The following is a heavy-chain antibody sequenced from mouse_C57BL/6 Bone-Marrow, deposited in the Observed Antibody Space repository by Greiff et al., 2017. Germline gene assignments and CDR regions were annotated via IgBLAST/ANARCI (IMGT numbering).Heavy chain of an antibody. CDR1: GFSLTSYA. CDR3: ARNLITTVGDFDY. D-gene: IGHD1-1*01. J-gene: IGHJ2*01. V-gene: IGHV2-9-1*01. Sequence: QVQLKESGPGLVAPSQSLSITCTVSGFSLTSYAISWVRQPPGKGLEWLGVIWPGGGTNYNSALKSRLSISKDNSKSQVFLKMNSLQTDDTARYYCARNLITTVGDFDYWGQGTTLTVSS. CDR2: IWPGGGT.